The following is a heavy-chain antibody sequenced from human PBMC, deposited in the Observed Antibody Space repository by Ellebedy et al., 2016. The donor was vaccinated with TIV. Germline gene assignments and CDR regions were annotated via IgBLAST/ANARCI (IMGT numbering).Heavy chain of an antibody. CDR1: GASFSGSY. CDR2: ISLSGSP. D-gene: IGHD3-9*01. CDR3: ATAVRDDWSLSL. V-gene: IGHV4-34*01. Sequence: MPGGSLRLSCGVSGASFSGSYWSHIRQTPGKGLEWIGEISLSGSPNYNPSLRGRVTMSLDTSKNHFSLNLTSVTAADTAVYYCATAVRDDWSLSLWGQGTQVTVSS. J-gene: IGHJ4*02.